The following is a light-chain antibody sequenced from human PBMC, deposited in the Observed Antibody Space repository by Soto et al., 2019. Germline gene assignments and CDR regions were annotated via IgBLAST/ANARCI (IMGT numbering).Light chain of an antibody. CDR1: QSVSSSY. CDR3: QQYGSSPLT. V-gene: IGKV3-20*01. CDR2: GAS. J-gene: IGKJ3*01. Sequence: PGERATLSCRASQSVSSSYLAWYQQKPGQAPRLLIYGASSRATGIPDRFSGSGSGTDFTLTISRLEPEDFAVYYCQQYGSSPLTFGPGTKVDIK.